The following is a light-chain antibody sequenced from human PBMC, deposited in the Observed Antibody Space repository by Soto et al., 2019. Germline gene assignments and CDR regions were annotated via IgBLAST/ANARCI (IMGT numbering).Light chain of an antibody. J-gene: IGKJ5*01. V-gene: IGKV3-15*01. CDR3: QQYNTLPPIT. CDR1: QSVSSY. Sequence: EIVLTQSQTTLSLSPGERATLSCRASQSVSSYLAWYQQKPGQAPRLLIYGASTRATGIPARFSGSGSGTEFTLTISSLESADFAVYYCQQYNTLPPITFGQGTRLEIK. CDR2: GAS.